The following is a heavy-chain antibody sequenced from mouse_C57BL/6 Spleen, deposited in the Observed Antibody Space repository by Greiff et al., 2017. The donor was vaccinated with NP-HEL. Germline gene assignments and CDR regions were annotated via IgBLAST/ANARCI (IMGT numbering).Heavy chain of an antibody. CDR3: ARNDYSTSRFAY. D-gene: IGHD2-4*01. CDR1: GFTFSSYG. J-gene: IGHJ3*01. Sequence: EVQGVESGGDLVKPGGSLKLSCAASGFTFSSYGMSWVRQTPDKRLEWVATISSGGSYTYYPDSVKGRFTISRDNAKNTLYLQMSSLKSEDTAMYYCARNDYSTSRFAYWGQGTLVTVSA. V-gene: IGHV5-6*01. CDR2: ISSGGSYT.